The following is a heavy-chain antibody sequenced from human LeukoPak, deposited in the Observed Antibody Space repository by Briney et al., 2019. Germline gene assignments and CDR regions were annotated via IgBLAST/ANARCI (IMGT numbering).Heavy chain of an antibody. D-gene: IGHD7-27*01. CDR2: ISGSGGNT. J-gene: IGHJ4*02. V-gene: IGHV3-23*01. CDR3: AKQELGIFQCSDY. Sequence: GGSLRLSCAASGFTFSSYAMSWVRQAPGKGLEWVTAISGSGGNTYYTDHVKGRFTISRDNSKNTLFLQMNSLCAEDTAVYYCAKQELGIFQCSDYWGQGTLVTVSS. CDR1: GFTFSSYA.